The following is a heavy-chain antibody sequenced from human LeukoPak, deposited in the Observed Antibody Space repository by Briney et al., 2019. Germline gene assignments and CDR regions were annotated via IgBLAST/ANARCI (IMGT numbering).Heavy chain of an antibody. Sequence: GGSLRLSCAASGFTFSDYYMSWIRQAPGKGLEWVSYISSSGSTIYHADSVKGRFSISRDNAKNSLYLQMNSLRAEDTAVYYCARETGIDDYDLWSGYDYWGQGTLVTVSS. D-gene: IGHD3-3*01. CDR3: ARETGIDDYDLWSGYDY. V-gene: IGHV3-11*04. J-gene: IGHJ4*02. CDR2: ISSSGSTI. CDR1: GFTFSDYY.